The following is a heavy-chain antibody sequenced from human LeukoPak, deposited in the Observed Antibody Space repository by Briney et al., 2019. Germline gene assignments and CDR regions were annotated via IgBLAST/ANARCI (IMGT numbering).Heavy chain of an antibody. CDR2: ISSSSSTI. CDR3: ARDSGWLLVVDAFDI. CDR1: GFTFSSYS. J-gene: IGHJ3*02. V-gene: IGHV3-48*01. D-gene: IGHD3-22*01. Sequence: PGGSLRLSCAASGFTFSSYSMNWVRQAPGKGLEWVSYISSSSSTIYYADSVKGRFTISRDNAKNSLYLQMNSLRAEDTAVYYCARDSGWLLVVDAFDIWGQGTMVTVSS.